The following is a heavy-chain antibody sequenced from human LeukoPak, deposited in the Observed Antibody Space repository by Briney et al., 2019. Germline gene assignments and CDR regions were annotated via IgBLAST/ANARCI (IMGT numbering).Heavy chain of an antibody. V-gene: IGHV1-8*01. J-gene: IGHJ4*02. CDR2: INHNSGNK. CDR3: AKYGAIDRRNTDSYYFDD. D-gene: IGHD2-2*02. Sequence: ASVTLSCKSTGYTFTSYDINWVRHATAQGLELMGWINHNSGNKGYAQKFEGRVTMTRNTSIDTAYMELSSLRSKQTAGYSAAKYGAIDRRNTDSYYFDDWGQGTTVTVSS. CDR1: GYTFTSYD.